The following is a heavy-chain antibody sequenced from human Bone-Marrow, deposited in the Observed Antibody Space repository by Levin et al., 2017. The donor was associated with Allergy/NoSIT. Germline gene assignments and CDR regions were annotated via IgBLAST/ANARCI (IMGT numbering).Heavy chain of an antibody. J-gene: IGHJ4*02. CDR2: IYYPGNT. Sequence: SQTLSLTCTVSGESVSSSGFYWTWIRQYPGKGLEWIGHIYYPGNTSYNPSLKSRVSISEDRSKNQFSLKLDSVTAADTAVYYCASVSVYYGSGSWVDCWGQGTLVTVSS. CDR1: GESVSSSGFY. D-gene: IGHD3-10*01. V-gene: IGHV4-31*02. CDR3: ASVSVYYGSGSWVDC.